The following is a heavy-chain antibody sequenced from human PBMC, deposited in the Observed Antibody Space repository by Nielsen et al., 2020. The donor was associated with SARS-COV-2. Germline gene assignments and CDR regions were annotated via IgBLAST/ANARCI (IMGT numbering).Heavy chain of an antibody. J-gene: IGHJ6*02. Sequence: ASVKVSCKASGYTFTGYYMHWVRQAPGQGLEWMGWINPNSGGTNYAQKFQGWVTMARDTSISTAYMELSRLRSDDTAVYYCAREAKRTIFGVVINGMDVWGQGTTVTVSS. V-gene: IGHV1-2*04. D-gene: IGHD3-3*01. CDR3: AREAKRTIFGVVINGMDV. CDR1: GYTFTGYY. CDR2: INPNSGGT.